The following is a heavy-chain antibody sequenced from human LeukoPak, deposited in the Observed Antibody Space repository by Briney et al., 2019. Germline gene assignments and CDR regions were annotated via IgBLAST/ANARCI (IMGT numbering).Heavy chain of an antibody. CDR3: ARDRAPVTMIRGAPGGFDP. CDR2: MFYSGST. J-gene: IGHJ5*02. V-gene: IGHV4-59*01. D-gene: IGHD3-10*01. CDR1: GGSINNYW. Sequence: SETLSLTCSVSGGSINNYWWSWIRQPPGKGLEWIGYMFYSGSTNYNPSLKSRVTISVDASKNQFSLKLTSVSAADTAVYYCARDRAPVTMIRGAPGGFDPWGQGTLVTVSS.